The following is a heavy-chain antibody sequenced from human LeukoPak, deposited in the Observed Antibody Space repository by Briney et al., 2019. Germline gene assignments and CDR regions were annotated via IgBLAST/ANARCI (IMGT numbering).Heavy chain of an antibody. Sequence: XXVYIYYSGSTYYNPSLKSRVTISVDTSKNQFSLKLSSVTAADTAVYYCARNNWNAQGNAFDIWGQGTMVTVSS. J-gene: IGHJ3*02. D-gene: IGHD1-1*01. V-gene: IGHV4-31*02. CDR2: IYYSGST. CDR3: ARNNWNAQGNAFDI.